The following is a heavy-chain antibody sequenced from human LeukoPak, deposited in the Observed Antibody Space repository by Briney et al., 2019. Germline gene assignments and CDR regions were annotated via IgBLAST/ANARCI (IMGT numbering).Heavy chain of an antibody. CDR3: ASSLRGYNYFDY. CDR1: GYTFTSYY. D-gene: IGHD5-24*01. J-gene: IGHJ4*02. Sequence: ASVKVSCKASGYTFTSYYMHWVRQAPGQGLEWMGIINPSGGSTSYAQKFQGRVTIATDESTSTAYMELSSLRSEDTAVYYCASSLRGYNYFDYWGQGTLVTVSS. CDR2: INPSGGST. V-gene: IGHV1-46*01.